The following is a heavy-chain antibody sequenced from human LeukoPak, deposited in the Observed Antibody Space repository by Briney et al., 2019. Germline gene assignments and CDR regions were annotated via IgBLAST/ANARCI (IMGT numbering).Heavy chain of an antibody. CDR1: GYTFTRYY. D-gene: IGHD3-16*01. J-gene: IGHJ4*02. Sequence: GASVKVSCKASGYTFTRYYMYWVRQAPGQGLEWMGIINPSGGSATYAQKIQGRVTMTRDTSTNTVYMELSSLRSDDTAVYYCARYNDDVDYWGQGTLVTVSS. CDR3: ARYNDDVDY. CDR2: INPSGGSA. V-gene: IGHV1-46*01.